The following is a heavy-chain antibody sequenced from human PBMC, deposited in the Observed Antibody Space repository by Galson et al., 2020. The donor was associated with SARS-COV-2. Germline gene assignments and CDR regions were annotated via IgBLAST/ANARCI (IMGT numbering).Heavy chain of an antibody. V-gene: IGHV4-34*08. CDR1: GETFSGYY. CDR3: ARRFDRPGEHQLPTLDY. Sequence: SETLSLNCAVYGETFSGYYWTWVRQPPGKGLEWIGEINHSGNTNYNPSLKSRVTIAGDTSKNQFSLRLNSMTAADTAVYYCARRFDRPGEHQLPTLDYWGQGTLVTVSS. CDR2: INHSGNT. D-gene: IGHD6-13*01. J-gene: IGHJ4*02.